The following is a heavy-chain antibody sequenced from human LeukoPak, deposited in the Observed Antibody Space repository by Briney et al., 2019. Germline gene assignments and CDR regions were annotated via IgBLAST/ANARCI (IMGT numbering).Heavy chain of an antibody. CDR2: IRYDGSNK. CDR1: GFTFSSYG. CDR3: ARDIPRIVATMGAY. D-gene: IGHD5-12*01. J-gene: IGHJ4*02. Sequence: GGSLRLSCAASGFTFSSYGMHWVRQAPGKGLEWVAFIRYDGSNKYYADSVKGRFTISRDNSKNTLYLQMNSLRAEDTAVYYCARDIPRIVATMGAYWGQGTLVTVSS. V-gene: IGHV3-30*02.